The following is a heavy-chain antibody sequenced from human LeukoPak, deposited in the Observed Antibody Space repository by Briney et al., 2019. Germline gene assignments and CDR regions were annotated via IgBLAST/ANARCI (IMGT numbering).Heavy chain of an antibody. CDR2: ISGSGGST. V-gene: IGHV3-23*01. CDR3: AKDSGGWLGSYRLSLSNDY. J-gene: IGHJ4*02. CDR1: GFTFSNYG. Sequence: TGGSLRLSCAASGFTFSNYGMHWVRQAPGKGLEWVSAISGSGGSTYYADSVKGRFTISRDNSKNTLYLQMNSLRAEDTAVYYCAKDSGGWLGSYRLSLSNDYWGQGTLVTVSS. D-gene: IGHD1-26*01.